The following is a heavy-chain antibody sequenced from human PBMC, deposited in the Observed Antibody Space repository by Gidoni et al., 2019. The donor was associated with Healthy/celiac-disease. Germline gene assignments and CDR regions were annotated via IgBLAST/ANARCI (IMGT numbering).Heavy chain of an antibody. J-gene: IGHJ3*02. V-gene: IGHV1-3*01. CDR3: ARSGSYSIHAFDI. CDR1: GYTFTSYA. D-gene: IGHD1-26*01. CDR2: INAGNGNT. Sequence: QAQLVQSGAEVKKPGASVKVSCKASGYTFTSYAMHWVRQAPGQRLEWMGWINAGNGNTKYSQKFQGRVTITRDTSASTAYMELSSLRSEDTAVYYCARSGSYSIHAFDIWGQGTMVTVSS.